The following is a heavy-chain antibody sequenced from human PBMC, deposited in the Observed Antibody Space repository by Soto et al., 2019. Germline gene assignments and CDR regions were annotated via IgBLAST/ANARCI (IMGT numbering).Heavy chain of an antibody. D-gene: IGHD5-18*01. J-gene: IGHJ3*01. CDR1: GGSISSYY. V-gene: IGHV4-59*01. Sequence: QVQLQESGPGLVKPSETLSLTCTVSGGSISSYYWSWIRQPPGKGLEWIGYIYYSGSTNYNPSLKSRVTISVDTSKNQFSLKLSSVTAADTAVYYCARRYGKNAFDLWGQGTMVTVSS. CDR3: ARRYGKNAFDL. CDR2: IYYSGST.